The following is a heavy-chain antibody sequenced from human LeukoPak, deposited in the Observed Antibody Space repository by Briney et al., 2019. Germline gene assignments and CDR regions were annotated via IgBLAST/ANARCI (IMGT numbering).Heavy chain of an antibody. CDR3: AMIKYYDILTGPRDAFDI. J-gene: IGHJ3*02. V-gene: IGHV1-8*01. Sequence: ASVKVSCKASGYTFTSYDINWVRQATGQGLEWMGWMNPNSGNTGYAQKFQGRVTMTRNTSISTAYMELSSLRSGDTAVYYCAMIKYYDILTGPRDAFDIWGQGTMVTVSS. CDR2: MNPNSGNT. D-gene: IGHD3-9*01. CDR1: GYTFTSYD.